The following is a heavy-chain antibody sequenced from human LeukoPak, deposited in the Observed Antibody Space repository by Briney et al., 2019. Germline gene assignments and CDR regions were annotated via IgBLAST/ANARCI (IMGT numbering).Heavy chain of an antibody. CDR3: TRAITYFYGSVTYDWFES. V-gene: IGHV3-21*01. CDR2: ISSSGSYI. J-gene: IGHJ5*01. CDR1: GFTFSSYW. D-gene: IGHD3-10*01. Sequence: PGGSLRLSCAASGFTFSSYWMSWVRQAPGKGLEWVSSISSSGSYIYYADSVKGRFTISRDNAKNTVYLQMNSLRVDDTAVYFCTRAITYFYGSVTYDWFESWGQGIRVTVSS.